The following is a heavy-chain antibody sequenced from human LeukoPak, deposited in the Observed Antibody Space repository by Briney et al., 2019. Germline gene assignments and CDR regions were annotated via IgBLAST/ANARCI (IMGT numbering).Heavy chain of an antibody. J-gene: IGHJ4*02. CDR3: ARDVYYGSAG. V-gene: IGHV3-NL1*01. D-gene: IGHD3-10*01. CDR2: IYSGGST. Sequence: PGGSLRLSCAASGFTFSSYGMHWVRQAPGKGLEWVSVIYSGGSTYYADSVKGRFTISRDNSKNTLYLQMNSLRAEDTAVYYCARDVYYGSAGWGQGTLVTVSS. CDR1: GFTFSSYG.